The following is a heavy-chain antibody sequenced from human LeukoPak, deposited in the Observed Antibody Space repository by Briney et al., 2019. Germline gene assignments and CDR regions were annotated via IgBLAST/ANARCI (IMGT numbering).Heavy chain of an antibody. V-gene: IGHV3-48*03. CDR2: ISSSSNNR. CDR3: AREGKQLASAVDY. J-gene: IGHJ4*02. Sequence: GGPLRLSGAASGFTSNHYEMIWFRQAPGKELEWVSSISSSSNNRYSADSVKGRYTNSRDNDKSSLYLQMNSLRVEDTAVYYCAREGKQLASAVDYWGQGTLVTVSA. D-gene: IGHD6-13*01. CDR1: GFTSNHYE.